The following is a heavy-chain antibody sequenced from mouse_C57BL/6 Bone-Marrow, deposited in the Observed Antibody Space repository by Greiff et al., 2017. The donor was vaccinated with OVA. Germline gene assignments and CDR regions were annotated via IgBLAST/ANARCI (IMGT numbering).Heavy chain of an antibody. J-gene: IGHJ1*03. Sequence: EVQLQQSGAELVRPGASVKLSCTASGFNIKDDYMHWVKQRPEQGLEWIGWIDPENGDTEYASKLQGKATITADTSSNTAYLQLSSLTSEDTAVYYCTLIRRDFDVWGTGTTVTVSS. CDR3: TLIRRDFDV. CDR1: GFNIKDDY. CDR2: IDPENGDT. V-gene: IGHV14-4*01.